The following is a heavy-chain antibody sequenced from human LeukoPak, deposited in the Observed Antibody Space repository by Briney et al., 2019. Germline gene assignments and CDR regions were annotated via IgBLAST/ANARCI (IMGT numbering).Heavy chain of an antibody. Sequence: SEILSLTCAVYGGSFSGYYWSWIRQPPGKGLEWIGEINHSGSTNYNPSLKSRVTISVDTSKNQFSLKLSSVTAADTAVYYCANLYGDYAHFDYWGQGTLVTVSS. CDR1: GGSFSGYY. V-gene: IGHV4-34*01. CDR2: INHSGST. CDR3: ANLYGDYAHFDY. D-gene: IGHD4-17*01. J-gene: IGHJ4*02.